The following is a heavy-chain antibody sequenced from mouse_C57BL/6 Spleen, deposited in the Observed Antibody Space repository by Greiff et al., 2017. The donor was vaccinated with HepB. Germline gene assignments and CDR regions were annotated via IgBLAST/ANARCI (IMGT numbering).Heavy chain of an antibody. Sequence: VQLQQPGAELVRPGTSVKLSCKASGYTFTSYWMHWVKQRPGQGLEWIGVIDPSDSYTNYNQKFKGKATLTVDTSSSTAYMQLSSLTSEDSAVYYCASGYYGYAMDYWGQGTSVTVSA. CDR1: GYTFTSYW. V-gene: IGHV1-59*01. CDR3: ASGYYGYAMDY. CDR2: IDPSDSYT. D-gene: IGHD1-1*01. J-gene: IGHJ4*01.